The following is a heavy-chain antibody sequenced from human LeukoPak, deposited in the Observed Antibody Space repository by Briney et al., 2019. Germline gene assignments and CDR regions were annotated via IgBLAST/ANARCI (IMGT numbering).Heavy chain of an antibody. J-gene: IGHJ4*02. CDR1: GFTFSSYG. D-gene: IGHD1-26*01. CDR2: IWYDGSNK. V-gene: IGHV3-33*06. Sequence: GRSLRLSCAASGFTFSSYGMHWVRQAPGKGLEWVAVIWYDGSNKYYADSVKGRFTISRDNSKNTLYLQMNSLSAEDTAVYYCAKDQGSYGLDYWGQGTLVTVSS. CDR3: AKDQGSYGLDY.